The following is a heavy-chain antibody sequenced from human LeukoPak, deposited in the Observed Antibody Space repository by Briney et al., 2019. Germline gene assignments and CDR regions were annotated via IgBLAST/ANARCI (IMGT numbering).Heavy chain of an antibody. CDR1: GFTFSAYS. Sequence: GGSLRLSCAASGFTFSAYSMSWVRQAPGKGLEWVSYISSISSIIYYADSVKGRFTISRDNARNSLYLQMNSLRAEDTAVYYCTRSRPGTEAGQPNFDYWGQGTLVTVSS. CDR2: ISSISSII. D-gene: IGHD6-13*01. J-gene: IGHJ4*02. V-gene: IGHV3-48*01. CDR3: TRSRPGTEAGQPNFDY.